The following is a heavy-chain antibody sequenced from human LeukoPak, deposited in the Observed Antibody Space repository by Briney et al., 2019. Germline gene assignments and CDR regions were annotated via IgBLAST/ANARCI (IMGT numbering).Heavy chain of an antibody. CDR2: MNPDRSGT. CDR1: GFSFSNSW. J-gene: IGHJ3*02. D-gene: IGHD1-14*01. V-gene: IGHV3-7*01. CDR3: ARDPDHGALDI. Sequence: HSGGSLRLSCAASGFSFSNSWMSWVRQAPGKGLGGVADMNPDRSGTFYVDSVKGRFTVSRDNAKRSVYLQMSGLRAEDTAVYYCARDPDHGALDIWGQGTMVTVSS.